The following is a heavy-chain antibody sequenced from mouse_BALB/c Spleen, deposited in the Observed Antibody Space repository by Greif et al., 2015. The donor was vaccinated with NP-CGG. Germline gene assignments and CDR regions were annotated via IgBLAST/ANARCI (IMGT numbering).Heavy chain of an antibody. Sequence: QVQLQQPGAELMKPGASVKISCKATGYTFSSYWIEWVKQRPGHGLEWIGEILPGSGSTTYNEKFKGKATFTADTSSNTAYMQLSSLTSEDSSVYYCARNYYCSSYIYFDIWGAGTTVTVSS. V-gene: IGHV1-9*01. CDR2: ILPGSGST. J-gene: IGHJ1*02. CDR1: GYTFSSYW. CDR3: ARNYYCSSYIYFDI. D-gene: IGHD1-1*01.